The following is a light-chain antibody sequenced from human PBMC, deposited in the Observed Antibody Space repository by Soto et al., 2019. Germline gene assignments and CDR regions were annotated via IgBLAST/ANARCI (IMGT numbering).Light chain of an antibody. V-gene: IGKV3-20*01. Sequence: DIVLTQSPGTLSLSPGQRATLSSRSSQSLTNSDLAWYEHKPGQALRLLIYAASTRATCIPDRLSGSVSLTEVTLTISRLEPEEFGVYYCHYHGTAPQNTFRQGTKLEIK. J-gene: IGKJ2*01. CDR3: HYHGTAPQNT. CDR1: QSLTNSD. CDR2: AAS.